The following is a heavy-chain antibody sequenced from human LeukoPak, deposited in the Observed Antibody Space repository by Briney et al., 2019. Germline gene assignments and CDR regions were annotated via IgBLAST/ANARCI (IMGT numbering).Heavy chain of an antibody. CDR3: ARVSGDYGGQHVDY. CDR1: GYTFTGYY. V-gene: IGHV1-2*02. CDR2: INPNSGGT. J-gene: IGHJ4*02. D-gene: IGHD4-23*01. Sequence: ASVKVSCKASGYTFTGYYMHWVRQAPGQGLEWMGWINPNSGGTNYAQKFQGRVTMTRDTSISTAYMELSRLRSDDTALYYCARVSGDYGGQHVDYWGQGTLVTVSS.